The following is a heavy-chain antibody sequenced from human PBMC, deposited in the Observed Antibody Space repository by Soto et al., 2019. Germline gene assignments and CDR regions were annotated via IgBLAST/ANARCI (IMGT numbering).Heavy chain of an antibody. D-gene: IGHD2-15*01. CDR2: IDPSDSYT. CDR3: ARQYCSGGSCYAGTYYYYYGMDV. J-gene: IGHJ6*02. Sequence: GESLKISCKGSGYSFTSYWISWVRQMPGKGLEWMGRIDPSDSYTNYSPSFQGHVTISADKSISTAYLQWSSLKASDTAMYYCARQYCSGGSCYAGTYYYYYGMDVWGQGTRVT. V-gene: IGHV5-10-1*01. CDR1: GYSFTSYW.